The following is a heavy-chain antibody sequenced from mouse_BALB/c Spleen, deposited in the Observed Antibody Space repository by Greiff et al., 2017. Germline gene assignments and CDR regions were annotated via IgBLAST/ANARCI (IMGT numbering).Heavy chain of an antibody. Sequence: EVKLMESGPGLVKPSQSLSLTCTVTGYSITSDYAWNWIRQFPGNKLEWMGYISYSGSTSYNPSLKSRISITRDTSKNQFFLQLNSVTTEDTATYYCARRPVYYDYGGDFDVWGAGTTVTVSS. CDR1: GYSITSDYA. CDR2: ISYSGST. V-gene: IGHV3-2*02. D-gene: IGHD2-4*01. J-gene: IGHJ1*01. CDR3: ARRPVYYDYGGDFDV.